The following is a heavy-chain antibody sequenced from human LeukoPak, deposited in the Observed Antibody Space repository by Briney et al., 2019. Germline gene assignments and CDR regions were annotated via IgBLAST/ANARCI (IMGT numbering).Heavy chain of an antibody. CDR2: INHSGST. CDR1: GGSFSGYY. D-gene: IGHD4-11*01. Sequence: RASETLSLTCAVYGGSFSGYYWSWIRPPPGKGLEWIGEINHSGSTNYNPSLKSRVTISVDTSKNQFSLKLSSVTAADTAVYYCARDLFEYSNSWFDPWGQGTLVTVSS. J-gene: IGHJ5*02. V-gene: IGHV4-34*01. CDR3: ARDLFEYSNSWFDP.